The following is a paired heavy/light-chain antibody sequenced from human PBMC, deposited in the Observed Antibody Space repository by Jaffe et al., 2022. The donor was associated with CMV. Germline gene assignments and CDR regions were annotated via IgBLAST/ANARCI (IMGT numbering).Heavy chain of an antibody. Sequence: QVQLQESGPGLMKPSETLSLTCTVSGGSISSSYWSWIRQPPGKGLEWIGYISDTGSTNSNPSLKSRVTISGDTSKNQFSLKLRSVTAADTAFYYCAREDYDYSGGYFQHWGQGTLVTVSS. CDR3: AREDYDYSGGYFQH. V-gene: IGHV4-59*01. CDR2: ISDTGST. J-gene: IGHJ1*01. CDR1: GGSISSSY. D-gene: IGHD3-22*01.
Light chain of an antibody. V-gene: IGLV1-44*01. J-gene: IGLJ1*01. CDR1: SSNIGSNT. CDR3: TAWDDSLNGYYV. CDR2: SNN. Sequence: QSVLTQPPSASGTPGQRVTISCSGSSSNIGSNTVNWYQQLPGTAPKLLIYSNNQRPSGVPDRFSGSKSGTSASLAISGLQSEDEADYYCTAWDDSLNGYYVFGTGTKVTVL.